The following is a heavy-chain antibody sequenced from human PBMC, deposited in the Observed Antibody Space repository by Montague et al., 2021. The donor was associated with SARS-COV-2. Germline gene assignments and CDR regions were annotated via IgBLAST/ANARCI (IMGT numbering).Heavy chain of an antibody. J-gene: IGHJ6*03. Sequence: SETLSLTCAVYGGSFSGYHWNWIRQPPGKGLEWIGEINHGGITNXNPSLKSRLTISADTSKNQFSLKLTSVAAADTAVYYCARLRDGAVPSPILGVGPYYSYYFIDVWGKGTTVTVSS. V-gene: IGHV4-34*01. CDR3: ARLRDGAVPSPILGVGPYYSYYFIDV. CDR1: GGSFSGYH. CDR2: INHGGIT. D-gene: IGHD3-10*01.